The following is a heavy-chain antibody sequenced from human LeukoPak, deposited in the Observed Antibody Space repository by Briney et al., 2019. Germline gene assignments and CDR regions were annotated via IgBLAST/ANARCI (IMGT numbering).Heavy chain of an antibody. CDR2: ISGSGYST. Sequence: GGSLRLSCAASGFTFSSYAMNWVRQAPGKGLGWVSGISGSGYSTYYADSVKGRFTISRDNSRDNSKNTLYLQMKSLRAEDTAVYYCAKDRSCVSAACHGGFDSWGQGTLVTVSS. J-gene: IGHJ4*02. V-gene: IGHV3-23*01. CDR3: AKDRSCVSAACHGGFDS. CDR1: GFTFSSYA. D-gene: IGHD3-16*01.